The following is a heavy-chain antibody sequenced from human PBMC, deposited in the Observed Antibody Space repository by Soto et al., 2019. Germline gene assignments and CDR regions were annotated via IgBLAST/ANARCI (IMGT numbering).Heavy chain of an antibody. CDR3: ARDLNTYRDYYHGMDV. D-gene: IGHD3-9*01. CDR2: ISYDGTNK. CDR1: GFPFSSHA. V-gene: IGHV3-30-3*01. J-gene: IGHJ6*02. Sequence: QVQLVESGGGVVQPGRSLRLSCAASGFPFSSHAMYWVRQARGKGLEWVALISYDGTNKQYADSVKGRLIVSRDDSTNTLSLQMNSLRPEDTAVYHCARDLNTYRDYYHGMDVWGQGTTVTVSS.